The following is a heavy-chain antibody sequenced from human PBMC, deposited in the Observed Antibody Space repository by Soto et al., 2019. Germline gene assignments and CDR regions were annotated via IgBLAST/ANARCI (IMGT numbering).Heavy chain of an antibody. Sequence: SVKVSCKASGDTFSSYSISWVRQAPGQGLEWMGRIIPMVGTPNYAQKFQGRVTFSADKSTSTAYMVLNSLISDDTAVYYCATDWLSTSSSAYNYLMAVPAKRTPVT. J-gene: IGHJ6*03. CDR2: IIPMVGTP. CDR3: ATDWLSTSSSAYNYLMAV. V-gene: IGHV1-69*08. CDR1: GDTFSSYS. D-gene: IGHD2-21*01.